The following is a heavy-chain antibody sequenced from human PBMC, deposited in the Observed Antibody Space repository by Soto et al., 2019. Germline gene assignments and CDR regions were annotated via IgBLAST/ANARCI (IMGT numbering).Heavy chain of an antibody. J-gene: IGHJ4*02. CDR1: GFSFSSHG. CDR3: ARSSISDYRGRFDV. D-gene: IGHD4-4*01. Sequence: HPGGSLRLSCAASGFSFSSHGMHWVRQAPGKGLEWVAVVTFDGSHQYYADSVKGRFTISRDNSRNMVYLQMNSLREDATAIYFCARSSISDYRGRFDVWGQGIKVTVSS. V-gene: IGHV3-30*03. CDR2: VTFDGSHQ.